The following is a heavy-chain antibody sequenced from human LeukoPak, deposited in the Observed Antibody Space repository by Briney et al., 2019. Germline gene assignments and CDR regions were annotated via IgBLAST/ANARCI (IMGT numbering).Heavy chain of an antibody. CDR1: GFSFSTHW. V-gene: IGHV3-74*01. CDR3: ARGGQGAIDI. CDR2: IDYDGSST. J-gene: IGHJ3*02. D-gene: IGHD3-16*01. Sequence: GGSLGLSCAASGFSFSTHWMHWVRQAPGRELVWVARIDYDGSSTAYPDSVKGRFTISRDNAKNTLYLQMNSLRAEDTAVYYCARGGQGAIDIWGPGTMVIVSS.